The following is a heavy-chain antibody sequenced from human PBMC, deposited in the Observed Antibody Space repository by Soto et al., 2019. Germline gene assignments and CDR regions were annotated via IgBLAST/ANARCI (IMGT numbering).Heavy chain of an antibody. CDR1: VGTFSSYA. CDR3: ARDLGAGQDYYGMDV. Sequence: SVKVSCKASVGTFSSYAISWVRQAPGQGLEWMGGIIPIFGTANYAQKFQGRVTITADESTSTAYMELSSLRSEDTAVYYCARDLGAGQDYYGMDVWGQGTTVTVSS. D-gene: IGHD1-26*01. J-gene: IGHJ6*02. V-gene: IGHV1-69*13. CDR2: IIPIFGTA.